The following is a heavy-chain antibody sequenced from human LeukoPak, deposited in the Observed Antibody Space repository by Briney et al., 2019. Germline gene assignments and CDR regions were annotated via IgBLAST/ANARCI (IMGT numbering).Heavy chain of an antibody. CDR2: IYYSGST. Sequence: SETLSFTCTVSGGSISSSSYYWGWIRQPPGKGLEWIGSIYYSGSTYYNPSLKSRVTISVDTSKNQFSLKLSSVTAADTAVYYCARVGWSYCGGDCYIFDYWGQGTLVTVSS. J-gene: IGHJ4*02. CDR1: GGSISSSSYY. V-gene: IGHV4-39*07. CDR3: ARVGWSYCGGDCYIFDY. D-gene: IGHD2-21*02.